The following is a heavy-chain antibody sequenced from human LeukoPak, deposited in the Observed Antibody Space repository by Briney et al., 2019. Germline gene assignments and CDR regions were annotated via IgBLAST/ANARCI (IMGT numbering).Heavy chain of an antibody. CDR1: GFTFDDYA. CDR2: ISWNSGSI. V-gene: IGHV3-9*01. Sequence: PGGSLRLSCAASGFTFDDYAMHWVRQAPGKGLEWVSGISWNSGSIGYADSVKGRFTISRDNAKNSLYLQMNSLRAEDTAVYYCARVSYYYGSGMGAFDPWGQGTLVTVSS. CDR3: ARVSYYYGSGMGAFDP. J-gene: IGHJ5*02. D-gene: IGHD3-10*01.